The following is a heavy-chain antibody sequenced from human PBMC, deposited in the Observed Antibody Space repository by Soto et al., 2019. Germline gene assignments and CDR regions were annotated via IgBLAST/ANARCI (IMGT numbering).Heavy chain of an antibody. D-gene: IGHD3-9*01. Sequence: SETLSLTCTVSGGSISSGGYYWSWIRQHPGKGLEWIGYIYYSGSTYYNPSLKSRVTISVDTSKNQFSLKLSSVTAADTAVYYCARGGAYYDILTGQKLYYYYYMDVWGKGTTVTVSS. CDR2: IYYSGST. J-gene: IGHJ6*03. CDR3: ARGGAYYDILTGQKLYYYYYMDV. V-gene: IGHV4-31*03. CDR1: GGSISSGGYY.